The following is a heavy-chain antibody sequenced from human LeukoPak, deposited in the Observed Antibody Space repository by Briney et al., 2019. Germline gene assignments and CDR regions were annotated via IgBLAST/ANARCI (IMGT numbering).Heavy chain of an antibody. CDR1: GYTFTSYD. CDR3: ARLATYYYESSGYPIDAFDI. Sequence: GASVKVSCKASGYTFTSYDINWVRQATGQGLEWMGWMNPNSGNTGYAQKFQGRVTMTRNTSISTAYMELSSLRSEDTAVYYCARLATYYYESSGYPIDAFDIWGQGTMVTVSS. V-gene: IGHV1-8*01. D-gene: IGHD3-22*01. CDR2: MNPNSGNT. J-gene: IGHJ3*02.